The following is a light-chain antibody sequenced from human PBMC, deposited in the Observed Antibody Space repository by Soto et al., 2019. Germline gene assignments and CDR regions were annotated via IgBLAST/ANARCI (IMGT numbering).Light chain of an antibody. V-gene: IGLV2-8*01. J-gene: IGLJ2*01. CDR2: DVT. CDR1: SSDVGAYNY. CDR3: SSYTGSANLV. Sequence: QSVLTQPPSASGSPGQSVTISCTGTSSDVGAYNYVSWYQQHPGKAPKLMIYDVTTRPSGGPDRFSGSKSGNTASLTVSGLQAEDEADYFCSSYTGSANLVVGGGTKLTVL.